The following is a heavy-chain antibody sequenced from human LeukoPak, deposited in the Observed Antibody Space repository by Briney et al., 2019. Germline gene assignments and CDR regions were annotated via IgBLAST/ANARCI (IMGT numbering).Heavy chain of an antibody. CDR1: GFTVSSNY. CDR3: ARYNDYGDYFDY. V-gene: IGHV3-53*01. Sequence: GGSLRLSCAASGFTVSSNYMSWVRQAPGKGLEWVSVIYSGGSTYYADSVKGRFTISRDNSKNTLYLQMNSLRAEDTAVYYCARYNDYGDYFDYWGQGTLVTVSS. D-gene: IGHD4-17*01. CDR2: IYSGGST. J-gene: IGHJ4*02.